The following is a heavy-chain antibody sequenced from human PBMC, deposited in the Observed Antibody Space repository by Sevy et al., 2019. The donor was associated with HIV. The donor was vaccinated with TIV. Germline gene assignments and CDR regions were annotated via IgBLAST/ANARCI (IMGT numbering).Heavy chain of an antibody. CDR2: IIPIFGTA. CDR1: GGTFSSYA. CDR3: ARAYYDSSGYSLGLDY. Sequence: ASVKVSCKASGGTFSSYAISWLRQAPGQGLEWMGGIIPIFGTANYAQKFQGRVTITADESTSTAYMELSSLRSEDTAVYYCARAYYDSSGYSLGLDYWGQGTLLTVSS. D-gene: IGHD3-22*01. V-gene: IGHV1-69*13. J-gene: IGHJ4*02.